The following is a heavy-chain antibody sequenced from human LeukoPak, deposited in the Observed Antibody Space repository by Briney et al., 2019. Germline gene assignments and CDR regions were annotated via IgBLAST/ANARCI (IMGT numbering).Heavy chain of an antibody. CDR3: SKEGCDF. Sequence: GRTLSLSCAASVFTFNPYVSWVRQAPGTGVGWVSAISGSGCSTYYTDSVPGRFTISRDNSKNTLYLQMNSLRAEDTAVYYCSKEGCDFWGQGTVVTVST. CDR1: VFTFNPYV. J-gene: IGHJ4*02. V-gene: IGHV3-23*01. CDR2: ISGSGCST.